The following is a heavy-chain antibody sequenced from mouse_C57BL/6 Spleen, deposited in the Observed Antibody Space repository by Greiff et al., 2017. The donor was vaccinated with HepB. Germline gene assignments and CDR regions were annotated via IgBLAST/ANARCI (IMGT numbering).Heavy chain of an antibody. Sequence: VKLVESGPELVKPGASVKISCKASGYAFSSSWMNWVKQRPGKGLEWIGRIYPGDGDTNYNGKFKGKATLTADKSSSTAYMQLSSLTSEDSAVYFCARWGSGNYFDYWGQGTTLTVSS. CDR2: IYPGDGDT. CDR3: ARWGSGNYFDY. CDR1: GYAFSSSW. D-gene: IGHD1-1*01. J-gene: IGHJ2*01. V-gene: IGHV1-82*01.